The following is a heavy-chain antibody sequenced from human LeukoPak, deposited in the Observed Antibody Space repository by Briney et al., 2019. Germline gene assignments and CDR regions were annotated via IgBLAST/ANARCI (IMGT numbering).Heavy chain of an antibody. Sequence: PGGSLRLSCAASGFTFSSYSMNWVRQAPGKGLEWVSSISSSSSYIYYADSVKGRFTISRDNAKNSLYLQMNSLRAEDTAVYYCARVTYDILTGSNFYYYYGMDVWGQGTTVTVSS. D-gene: IGHD3-9*01. CDR2: ISSSSSYI. CDR3: ARVTYDILTGSNFYYYYGMDV. CDR1: GFTFSSYS. J-gene: IGHJ6*02. V-gene: IGHV3-21*01.